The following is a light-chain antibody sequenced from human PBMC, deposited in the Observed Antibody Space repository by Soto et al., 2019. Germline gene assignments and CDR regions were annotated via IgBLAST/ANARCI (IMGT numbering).Light chain of an antibody. V-gene: IGLV1-51*01. CDR2: DNN. Sequence: QSVLTQPPSVSAAPGQRVTISCSGSSSNIGDNFVSWYRHLPGTAPKLLIYDNNKRPSGIPDQFSGSKSGTSATLGITGLQTGDEADYYCGTWDSSLSAYVFGTGTKVTVL. J-gene: IGLJ1*01. CDR1: SSNIGDNF. CDR3: GTWDSSLSAYV.